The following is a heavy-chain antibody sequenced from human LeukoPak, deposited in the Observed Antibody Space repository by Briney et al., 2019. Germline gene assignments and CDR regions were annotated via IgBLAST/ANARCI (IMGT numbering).Heavy chain of an antibody. D-gene: IGHD4-17*01. CDR1: GGSFSGYY. Sequence: TSETLSLTCAVYGGSFSGYYWSWIRQPPGKGLEWIGEINHSGSTNYSPSLKSRVTISVDTSKKQLSLKLSSVTAADTAVYYCARHYFSTLTTLLRGVKKQKSRFDPWGQGTLVTVSS. V-gene: IGHV4-34*01. CDR3: ARHYFSTLTTLLRGVKKQKSRFDP. CDR2: INHSGST. J-gene: IGHJ5*02.